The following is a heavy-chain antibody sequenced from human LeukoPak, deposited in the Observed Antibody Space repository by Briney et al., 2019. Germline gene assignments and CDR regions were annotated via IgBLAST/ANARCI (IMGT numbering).Heavy chain of an antibody. CDR3: AREGSATARPFVSNDY. Sequence: SETLSLTCTVTGGSISTYYWSWIRQPAGKGLEWIGRIHTSGNSDYNPSLKSRVTMSVDTSKNQFSLKVRSVTAADTAVYYCAREGSATARPFVSNDYWGQGTLSPSPQ. D-gene: IGHD6-6*01. J-gene: IGHJ4*02. V-gene: IGHV4-4*07. CDR2: IHTSGNS. CDR1: GGSISTYY.